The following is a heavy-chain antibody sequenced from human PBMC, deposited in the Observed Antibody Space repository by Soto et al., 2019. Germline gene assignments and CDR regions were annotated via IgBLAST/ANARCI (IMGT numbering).Heavy chain of an antibody. J-gene: IGHJ5*02. V-gene: IGHV1-8*01. CDR1: GYTFTSYD. D-gene: IGHD3-10*02. CDR2: MNPNSGNT. CDR3: ATKFGRKATTNWFDP. Sequence: ASVKVSCKASGYTFTSYDINWVRQATGQGLEWMGWMNPNSGNTGYAQKFQGRVTMTRNTSISTAYMGLSSLRSEDTAVYYCATKFGRKATTNWFDPWGQGTLVTVSS.